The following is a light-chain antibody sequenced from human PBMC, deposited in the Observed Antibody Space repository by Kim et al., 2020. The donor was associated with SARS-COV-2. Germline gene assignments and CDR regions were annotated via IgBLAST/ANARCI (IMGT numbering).Light chain of an antibody. CDR1: SSDVGAYHH. CDR3: SSYKHPGNPVV. J-gene: IGLJ2*01. CDR2: DVS. V-gene: IGLV2-14*03. Sequence: QSALTQPASVSGSPGQSITISCTGTSSDVGAYHHVSWYQHHPGNAPKLLIYDVSERPSGVSNRFSGSKSGNTASLTISGLQAEDGADYYCSSYKHPGNPVVFGGGTKL.